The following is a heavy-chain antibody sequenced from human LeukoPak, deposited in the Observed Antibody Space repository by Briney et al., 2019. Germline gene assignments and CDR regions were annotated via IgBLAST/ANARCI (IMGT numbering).Heavy chain of an antibody. CDR1: GGSISNYY. J-gene: IGHJ4*02. CDR2: IYTSGST. Sequence: SETLSLTCTDSGGSISNYYWNWIRQPAGKGLEWIGLIYTSGSTNYNPSLKCRVTMSVDTSKNQFSLKLSSVTAADTAVYYCAVKDYYDSSGYYREEYYFDYWGQGTLVTVSS. CDR3: AVKDYYDSSGYYREEYYFDY. D-gene: IGHD3-22*01. V-gene: IGHV4-4*07.